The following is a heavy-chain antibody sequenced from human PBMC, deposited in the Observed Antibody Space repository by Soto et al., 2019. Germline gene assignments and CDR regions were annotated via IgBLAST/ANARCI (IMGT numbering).Heavy chain of an antibody. Sequence: GGSLRLSCAASGSTFSSYAMSWVRQAPGKGLEWVSAISGSGGSTYYADSVKGRFTISRDNSKNTLYLQMNSLRAEDTAVYYCAKDNGRATVTTGYGMDVWGQGTTVTVSS. CDR2: ISGSGGST. D-gene: IGHD4-17*01. CDR3: AKDNGRATVTTGYGMDV. J-gene: IGHJ6*02. CDR1: GSTFSSYA. V-gene: IGHV3-23*01.